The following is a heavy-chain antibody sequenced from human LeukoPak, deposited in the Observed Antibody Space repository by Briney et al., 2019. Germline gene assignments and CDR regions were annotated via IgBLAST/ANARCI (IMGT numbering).Heavy chain of an antibody. CDR2: INPNSGGT. J-gene: IGHJ4*02. D-gene: IGHD4-17*01. V-gene: IGHV1-2*02. Sequence: ASVKVTCKASGYTFTGYYMHWVRQAPGQGLEWMGWINPNSGGTNYAQKFQGRVTMTRDTSISTAYMELSRLRSDDTAVYYCAREVDTVTTKDYWGQGTLVTVSS. CDR3: AREVDTVTTKDY. CDR1: GYTFTGYY.